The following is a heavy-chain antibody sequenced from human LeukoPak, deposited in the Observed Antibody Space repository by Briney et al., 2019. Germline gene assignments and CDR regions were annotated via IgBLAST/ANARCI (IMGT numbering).Heavy chain of an antibody. J-gene: IGHJ3*02. CDR2: IWYDGSHE. CDR1: GFTFRTYG. D-gene: IGHD4-11*01. Sequence: GGSLRLSCAASGFTFRTYGMHWVRQAPRTGLEWVASIWYDGSHENYVDSVKGRFTISRDNSRNTLYLQMNSLRVEDTAVYYCARNDYTDYKDALDIWGRGTKVTVSS. V-gene: IGHV3-33*01. CDR3: ARNDYTDYKDALDI.